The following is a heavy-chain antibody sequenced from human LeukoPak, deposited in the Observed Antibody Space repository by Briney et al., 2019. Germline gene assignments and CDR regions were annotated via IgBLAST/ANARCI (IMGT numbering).Heavy chain of an antibody. D-gene: IGHD5-24*01. CDR1: GFTFSDYS. Sequence: GGSLRLSCAAFGFTFSDYSMNWVRQAPGKGLEWISYIGIDSGNTNYADSVKGRFTISGNKAKNSLYLQMNSLRVEDTAVYYCARDYKYAFDNWGQGTLVTVSS. V-gene: IGHV3-48*01. CDR3: ARDYKYAFDN. CDR2: IGIDSGNT. J-gene: IGHJ4*02.